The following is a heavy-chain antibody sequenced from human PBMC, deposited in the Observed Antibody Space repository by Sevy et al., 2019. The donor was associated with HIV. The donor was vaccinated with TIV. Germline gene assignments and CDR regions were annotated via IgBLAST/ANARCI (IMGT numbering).Heavy chain of an antibody. V-gene: IGHV1-69*13. J-gene: IGHJ4*02. Sequence: ATVKVSCKASGGTISSYGISWVRQAPGQGLEWMGGIIPILGTVNYAQKFQGRVTITADESTKTAYMELSSLRSEDTAVYYCARGGGNGWYYFDYWGPETLVTVSS. CDR3: ARGGGNGWYYFDY. CDR1: GGTISSYG. D-gene: IGHD6-19*01. CDR2: IIPILGTV.